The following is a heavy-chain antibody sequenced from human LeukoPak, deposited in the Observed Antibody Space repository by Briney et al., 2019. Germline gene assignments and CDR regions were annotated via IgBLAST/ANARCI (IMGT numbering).Heavy chain of an antibody. Sequence: GRSLRLSCAASGFAFSSYAISWVRQPPGKGLEWVSSISGSGGSTYYADSVKGRFTISRDNFKNTLYLQMNSLRVEDTAVYYCAKDRGRYSYGSVDYWGQGTLVTVSS. CDR3: AKDRGRYSYGSVDY. CDR1: GFAFSSYA. D-gene: IGHD5-12*01. J-gene: IGHJ4*02. V-gene: IGHV3-23*01. CDR2: ISGSGGST.